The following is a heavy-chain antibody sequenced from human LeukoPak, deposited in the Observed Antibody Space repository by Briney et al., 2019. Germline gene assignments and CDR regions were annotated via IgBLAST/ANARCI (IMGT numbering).Heavy chain of an antibody. CDR1: GGSISSSSYY. D-gene: IGHD6-6*01. Sequence: SETLSLTCTVSGGSISSSSYYWGWIRQPPGKGLEWIGSIHYSGSTNYNPSLKSRVTISVDTSKNQFSLKLSSVTAADTAVYHCATDSSSYDAFDIWGQGTMVTVSS. V-gene: IGHV4-39*07. CDR3: ATDSSSYDAFDI. J-gene: IGHJ3*02. CDR2: IHYSGST.